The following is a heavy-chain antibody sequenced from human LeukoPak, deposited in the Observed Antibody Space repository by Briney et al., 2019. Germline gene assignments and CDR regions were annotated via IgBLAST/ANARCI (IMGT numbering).Heavy chain of an antibody. Sequence: GGSLKISWQGSGYILTSYWLSWVRQMPGEGLEWMGGFVSSHSHTNYSPSFQGHVTISADKSISTSYLQWSSLNVSDTAMYYCARHIDGIIGMGFDYWGQGTLVTVSS. V-gene: IGHV5-10-1*01. D-gene: IGHD3-16*02. CDR3: ARHIDGIIGMGFDY. J-gene: IGHJ4*02. CDR1: GYILTSYW. CDR2: FVSSHSHT.